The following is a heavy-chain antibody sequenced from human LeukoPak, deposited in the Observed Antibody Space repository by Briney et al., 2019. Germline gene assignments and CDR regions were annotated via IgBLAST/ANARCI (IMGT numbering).Heavy chain of an antibody. Sequence: PSETLSLTCTVSGGSISNYYWSWIRQSPGKGLEWMAYIHYSGSTNYNPSLKSRVTISLDTSKNLFSLKLSSVTAADTAVYYCARVTGYMIEDYFDYWGQGTLVTVSS. D-gene: IGHD3-22*01. CDR3: ARVTGYMIEDYFDY. CDR2: IHYSGST. J-gene: IGHJ4*02. V-gene: IGHV4-59*01. CDR1: GGSISNYY.